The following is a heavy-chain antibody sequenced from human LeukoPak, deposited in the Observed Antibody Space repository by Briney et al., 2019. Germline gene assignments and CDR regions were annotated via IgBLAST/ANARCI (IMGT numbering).Heavy chain of an antibody. CDR2: SSSIGGRT. J-gene: IGHJ1*01. CDR1: GFTLSSYS. D-gene: IGHD3-16*01. V-gene: IGHV3-23*01. Sequence: GGSLRLSCATSGFTLSSYSMNWVRQAPGKGLEWVSGSSSIGGRTYYADSVKGRFTVTRDNSRNTLHLQMNSLRVEDTGVYYCAKDDAWGRFYHWGQGTLVTVSS. CDR3: AKDDAWGRFYH.